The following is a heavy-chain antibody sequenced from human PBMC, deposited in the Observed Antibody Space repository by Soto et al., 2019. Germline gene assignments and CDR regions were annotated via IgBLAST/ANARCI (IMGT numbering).Heavy chain of an antibody. CDR3: ARHRFFYYDDTLYYYFDF. D-gene: IGHD3-22*01. CDR1: GYSFTSYG. J-gene: IGHJ4*02. V-gene: IGHV1-18*04. CDR2: ISGHNGST. Sequence: ASEKVACKASGYSFTSYGISWVRQAPGQGPEWMGWISGHNGSTNHPQSLQGRVTMTTDTSRNTAYMELRSLRSDDTAVYYCARHRFFYYDDTLYYYFDFRGQRTLVIGSA.